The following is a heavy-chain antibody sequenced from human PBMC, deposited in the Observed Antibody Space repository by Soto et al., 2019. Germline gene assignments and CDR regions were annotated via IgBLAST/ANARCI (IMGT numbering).Heavy chain of an antibody. CDR2: INPSGGST. CDR1: GYTFTSNY. V-gene: IGHV1-46*01. J-gene: IGHJ5*02. CDR3: ARQSSPAVAGPVNWFDP. Sequence: ASVKASCKASGYTFTSNYMHWVRQAPGQGFEWMGIINPSGGSTYYNPSLKSRVTISVDTSKNQFSLKLSSVTAADTAVYYCARQSSPAVAGPVNWFDPWGQGTLLTVSS. D-gene: IGHD6-19*01.